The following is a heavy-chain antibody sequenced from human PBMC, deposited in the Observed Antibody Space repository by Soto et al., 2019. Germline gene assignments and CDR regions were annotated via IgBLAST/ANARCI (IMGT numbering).Heavy chain of an antibody. J-gene: IGHJ4*02. Sequence: GGSLRLSFAASGFTFSSYSMNWVRQAPGKGLEWVSYISSSSSTIYYADSVKGRFTISRDNAKNSLYLQMNSLRAEDTAVYYCARDLNYGLFDYWGQGTLVNVSS. CDR3: ARDLNYGLFDY. V-gene: IGHV3-48*01. D-gene: IGHD4-17*01. CDR2: ISSSSSTI. CDR1: GFTFSSYS.